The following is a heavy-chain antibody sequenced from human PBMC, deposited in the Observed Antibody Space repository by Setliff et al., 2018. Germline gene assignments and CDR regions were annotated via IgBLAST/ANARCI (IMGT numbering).Heavy chain of an antibody. J-gene: IGHJ4*02. CDR2: ISGDGNTV. CDR3: AKPQVELRWGFES. Sequence: PGGSLRLSCAASGFRFSDLYMSWVRQVPGKGLEWLSKISGDGNTVYYADSVKGRFTIFRDGSKNTLYLQMTSLRAEDTAVYYCAKPQVELRWGFESWGQGTPVTVSS. V-gene: IGHV3-11*01. D-gene: IGHD1-7*01. CDR1: GFRFSDLY.